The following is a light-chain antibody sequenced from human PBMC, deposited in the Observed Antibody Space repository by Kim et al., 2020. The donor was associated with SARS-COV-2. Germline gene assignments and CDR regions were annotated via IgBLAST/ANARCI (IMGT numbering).Light chain of an antibody. CDR2: AAA. V-gene: IGKV3-20*01. CDR3: QQFGSSPLLS. CDR1: QSYGIMY. Sequence: AGKRATLSCRGRQSYGIMYLAWYQQKPYEAPSLLIYAAASRAASMADRFTGGGSGTDFILTISRLEPEDFAVYYCQQFGSSPLLSFGGGTKVDIK. J-gene: IGKJ4*01.